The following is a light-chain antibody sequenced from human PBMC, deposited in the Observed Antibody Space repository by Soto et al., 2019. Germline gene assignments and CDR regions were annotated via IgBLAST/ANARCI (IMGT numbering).Light chain of an antibody. V-gene: IGKV1-39*01. CDR1: QSISSY. J-gene: IGKJ1*01. Sequence: IHMTQSPPSLSTSIGDRVTLTSRTSQSISSYLNWYQQKPGKAPKLLIYAASSLQSGVPSRFSGSGSGTDFTLTISSLQPEDFATYYCQQSYSTPRTFGQGTKVDIK. CDR3: QQSYSTPRT. CDR2: AAS.